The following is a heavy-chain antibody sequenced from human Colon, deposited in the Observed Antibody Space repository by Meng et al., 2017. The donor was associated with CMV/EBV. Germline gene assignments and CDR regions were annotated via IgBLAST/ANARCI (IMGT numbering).Heavy chain of an antibody. CDR3: AKVSRTWGYFES. Sequence: GESLKISCAVAGFTLRTSAVSWVRQAPGKGLTWVSVMYLGGGSTNFADSVKGRFSISRDDSKNTQYLQMNNHKAEDTAVYCCAKVSRTWGYFESWGQGALVTVSS. V-gene: IGHV3-23*03. CDR1: GFTLRTSA. J-gene: IGHJ4*02. D-gene: IGHD7-27*01. CDR2: MYLGGGST.